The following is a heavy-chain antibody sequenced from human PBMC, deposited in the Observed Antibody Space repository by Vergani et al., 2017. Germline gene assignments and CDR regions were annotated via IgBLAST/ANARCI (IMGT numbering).Heavy chain of an antibody. D-gene: IGHD6-19*01. CDR2: ISAYNGNT. J-gene: IGHJ4*02. Sequence: QVQLVQSGAEVKKPGASVKVSCKASGYTFTSYGISWVRQAPGQGLEWMGWISAYNGNTNYAQKLQGRVTMTTDTSTCTAYMELRSLRSDDTAVYYCARDLYSSGWTSPSNCFDYWGQGTLVTVSS. V-gene: IGHV1-18*04. CDR1: GYTFTSYG. CDR3: ARDLYSSGWTSPSNCFDY.